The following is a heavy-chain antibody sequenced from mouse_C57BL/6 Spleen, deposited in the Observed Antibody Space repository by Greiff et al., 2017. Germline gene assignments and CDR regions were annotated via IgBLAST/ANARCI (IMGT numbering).Heavy chain of an antibody. D-gene: IGHD1-3*01. CDR3: ARSLIYGSSYARDY. J-gene: IGHJ4*01. Sequence: VQLQQSGPELVKPGASVKISCKASGYAFSSSWMNWVKQRPGKGLEWIGRIYPGDGDTNYNGKFKGKATLTADKSSSTAYMQLSSLTSEDAAVYFCARSLIYGSSYARDYWGQGTSVTVSS. V-gene: IGHV1-82*01. CDR1: GYAFSSSW. CDR2: IYPGDGDT.